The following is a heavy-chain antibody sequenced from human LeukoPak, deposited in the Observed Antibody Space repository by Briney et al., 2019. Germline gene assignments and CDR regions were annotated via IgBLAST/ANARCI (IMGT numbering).Heavy chain of an antibody. D-gene: IGHD1-7*01. CDR2: INHSGST. CDR1: GGSFSGYY. V-gene: IGHV4-34*01. Sequence: SETLSLTCAVYGGSFSGYYWSWIRQPPGKGLEWIGEINHSGSTNYNPSLKSRVTISVDTSKNQFSLKLSSVTAADTAVYYCASYPNGITGTTFESWFDPWGQGTLVTVSS. J-gene: IGHJ5*02. CDR3: ASYPNGITGTTFESWFDP.